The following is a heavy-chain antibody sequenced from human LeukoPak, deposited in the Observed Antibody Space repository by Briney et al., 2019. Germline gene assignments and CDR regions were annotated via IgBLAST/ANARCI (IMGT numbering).Heavy chain of an antibody. J-gene: IGHJ3*01. CDR3: ASHYFDDAFDV. CDR1: GGSISSSSYY. V-gene: IGHV4-39*01. D-gene: IGHD3-10*01. Sequence: SETLSLTCTVSGGSISSSSYYWAWIRQPPGKGLEWIGSIYYSGNTYYNPSLKSRVTISVDTSKNQFSLKLSSVTAADTAVYYCASHYFDDAFDVWGQGTMVTVSS. CDR2: IYYSGNT.